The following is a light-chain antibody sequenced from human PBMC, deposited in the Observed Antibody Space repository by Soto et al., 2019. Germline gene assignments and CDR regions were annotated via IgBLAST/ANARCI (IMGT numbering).Light chain of an antibody. CDR3: QQFGGPPRT. CDR1: QSVSSSY. Sequence: EIVLTQSPGTLSLSPGERATLSCRASQSVSSSYLAWYQQKPGQAPRLLIYGASTRATGIPDRFSGSGSGTHFTLTISRLEPKEAAVYSWQQFGGPPRTFGQGTRREIK. J-gene: IGKJ1*01. V-gene: IGKV3-20*01. CDR2: GAS.